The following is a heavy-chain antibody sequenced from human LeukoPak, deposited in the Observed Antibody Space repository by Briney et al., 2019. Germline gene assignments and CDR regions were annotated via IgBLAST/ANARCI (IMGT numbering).Heavy chain of an antibody. CDR3: ATDGAGFDT. V-gene: IGHV3-11*01. CDR1: GFTVNDYY. Sequence: GGSLRLSCAASGFTVNDYYMSWIRQAPGKGLEWLSYINIGGTNTHYADCVKGRFTISRDNAKKALYLEMKHPRAQDTDIYYCATDGAGFDTWGQGVLVTVSS. J-gene: IGHJ5*02. D-gene: IGHD5-24*01. CDR2: INIGGTNT.